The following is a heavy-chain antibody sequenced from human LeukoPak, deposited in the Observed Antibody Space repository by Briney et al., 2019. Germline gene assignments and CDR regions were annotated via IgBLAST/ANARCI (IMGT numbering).Heavy chain of an antibody. CDR3: ARVARDTDAFDI. Sequence: ASVKVSCKVSGYTLTELSMHWVRQATGQGLEWMGWMNPNSGNTGYAQKFQGRVTMTRNTSISTAYMELSSLRSEDTAVYYCARVARDTDAFDIWGQGTMVTVSS. D-gene: IGHD2-21*02. CDR2: MNPNSGNT. J-gene: IGHJ3*02. V-gene: IGHV1-8*01. CDR1: GYTLTELS.